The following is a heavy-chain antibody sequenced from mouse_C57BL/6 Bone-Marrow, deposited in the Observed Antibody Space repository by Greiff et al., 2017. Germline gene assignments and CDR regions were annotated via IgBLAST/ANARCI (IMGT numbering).Heavy chain of an antibody. V-gene: IGHV6-3*01. CDR3: TGPLLLLREGYWYFDV. D-gene: IGHD1-1*01. CDR2: IRLKSDNYAT. CDR1: GFTFSNYW. Sequence: EVKVVESGGGLVQPGGSMKLSCVASGFTFSNYWMNWVRQSPEKGLEWVAQIRLKSDNYATHYAESVKGRFTISRDDSKSSVYLQMNNLRAEDTGSDYCTGPLLLLREGYWYFDVWGTGTTVTVSA. J-gene: IGHJ1*03.